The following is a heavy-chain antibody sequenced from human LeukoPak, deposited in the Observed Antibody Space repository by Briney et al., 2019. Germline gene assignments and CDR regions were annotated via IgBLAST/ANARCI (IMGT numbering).Heavy chain of an antibody. Sequence: SETLSLTCTVSGGSISSYYWSWIRQPPGKGLEWIGSIYYSGSTYYNPSLKSRVTISVDTSKNQFSLKLSSVTAADTAVYYCASTLVVVTASTFDYWGQGTLVTVSS. CDR2: IYYSGST. V-gene: IGHV4-59*12. CDR1: GGSISSYY. J-gene: IGHJ4*02. D-gene: IGHD2-21*02. CDR3: ASTLVVVTASTFDY.